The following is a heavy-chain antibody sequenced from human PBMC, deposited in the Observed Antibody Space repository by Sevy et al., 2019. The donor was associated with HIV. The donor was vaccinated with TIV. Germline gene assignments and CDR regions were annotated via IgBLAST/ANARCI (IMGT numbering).Heavy chain of an antibody. J-gene: IGHJ4*02. Sequence: GGSLRLSCAASGFTFSDHYMDWVRQAPGKGLEWVGRSSNRADRYTTEYAASVKGRFTISRDDSNYSLYLQMRSLKTEDTAVYYCTRGHHGFDYRGLGTLVTVSS. CDR1: GFTFSDHY. CDR3: TRGHHGFDY. CDR2: SSNRADRYTT. V-gene: IGHV3-72*01.